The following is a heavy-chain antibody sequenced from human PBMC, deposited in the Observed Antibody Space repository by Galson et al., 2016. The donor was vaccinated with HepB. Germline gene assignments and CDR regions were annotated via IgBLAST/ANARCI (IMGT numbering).Heavy chain of an antibody. V-gene: IGHV5-51*01. CDR3: AKLQGWEDAFHI. Sequence: QSGAEVKKPGQSLKISCKGSGYSFTSFWIGWVRQKPGQALEWMGIIPPDDADTRYSPSFQGQVTISADKSTTTAYLQWSSLKASDTAMYYCAKLQGWEDAFHIWGQGTMVTVSS. CDR2: IPPDDADT. D-gene: IGHD1-26*01. CDR1: GYSFTSFW. J-gene: IGHJ3*02.